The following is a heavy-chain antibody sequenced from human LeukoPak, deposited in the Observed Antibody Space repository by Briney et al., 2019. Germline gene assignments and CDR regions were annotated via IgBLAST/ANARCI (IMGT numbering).Heavy chain of an antibody. CDR2: INSVGSST. CDR1: GFIFSTYW. J-gene: IGHJ4*02. Sequence: GGSLRLSCTASGFIFSTYWMHWVRQAPGKGLVWVSRINSVGSSTNYADSVKGRFTISRDNAKNMLYLQMNSLRAEDTAVYYCARDRLVEGRFGELSNWGQGTLVTVSS. D-gene: IGHD3-10*01. CDR3: ARDRLVEGRFGELSN. V-gene: IGHV3-74*01.